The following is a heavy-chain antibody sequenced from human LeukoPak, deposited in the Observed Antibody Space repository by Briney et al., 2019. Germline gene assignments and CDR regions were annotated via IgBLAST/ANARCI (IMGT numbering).Heavy chain of an antibody. V-gene: IGHV1-8*03. J-gene: IGHJ5*02. Sequence: GASVKVSCKASGYTFTSYDINWVRQATGQGLEWMGWMNPNSGNTGYAQKFQGRVTITRNTSISTAYMELSSLRSEDTAVYYCARTESLMDWFDPWGQGTLVTVSS. CDR1: GYTFTSYD. CDR2: MNPNSGNT. D-gene: IGHD3-10*01. CDR3: ARTESLMDWFDP.